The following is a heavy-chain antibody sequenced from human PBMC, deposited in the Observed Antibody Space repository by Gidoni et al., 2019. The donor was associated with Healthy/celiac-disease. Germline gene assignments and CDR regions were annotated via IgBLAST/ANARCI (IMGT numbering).Heavy chain of an antibody. J-gene: IGHJ4*02. V-gene: IGHV3-9*01. CDR3: AKGGPDTAMELDY. CDR1: GFPFDDYA. Sequence: EVQLVESGVGLVQPGRSLRLSCAASGFPFDDYAMHWVRQAPGKGLEWVEGISWNSGSIGDADSVKGRFNISRDNAKNSLYLQMNSLRAEDTALYYCAKGGPDTAMELDYWGQGTLVTVSS. CDR2: ISWNSGSI. D-gene: IGHD5-18*01.